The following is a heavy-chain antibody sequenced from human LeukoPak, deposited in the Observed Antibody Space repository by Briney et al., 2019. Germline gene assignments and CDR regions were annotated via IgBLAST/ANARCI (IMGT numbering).Heavy chain of an antibody. V-gene: IGHV3-48*03. Sequence: PGGSLRLSCAASGFTFSSSEMNWVRQAPGKGLEWVSYISSSGSSIYYADSVKGRFTISRDNSKNTLYLQMNSLRAEDTAVYYCAKDGYTEWLGLYYFDYWGQGTLVTVSS. CDR2: ISSSGSSI. CDR3: AKDGYTEWLGLYYFDY. J-gene: IGHJ4*02. CDR1: GFTFSSSE. D-gene: IGHD6-19*01.